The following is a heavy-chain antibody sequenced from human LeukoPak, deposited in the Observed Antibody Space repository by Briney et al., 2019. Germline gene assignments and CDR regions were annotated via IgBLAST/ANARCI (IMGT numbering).Heavy chain of an antibody. J-gene: IGHJ4*02. D-gene: IGHD2-15*01. Sequence: GGSLRLSCAASGFTFSSYGMHWVRQAPGKGLEWVAVIWYDGSNKYYADSVKGRFTISRDNSKNTLYLQMNSLRAEDTAVYYCAKAAPLYYFDYWGQGTLVTVSS. CDR2: IWYDGSNK. CDR1: GFTFSSYG. V-gene: IGHV3-33*06. CDR3: AKAAPLYYFDY.